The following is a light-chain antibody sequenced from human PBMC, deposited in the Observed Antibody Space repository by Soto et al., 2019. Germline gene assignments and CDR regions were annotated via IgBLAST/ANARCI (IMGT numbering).Light chain of an antibody. CDR1: QGINSY. CDR3: QQLNTYPSIT. J-gene: IGKJ5*01. CDR2: GAS. Sequence: DVQLTQSPSFLSASIGDRVTITCRASQGINSYLAWYQQKPGKAPRLLIYGASTLQSGVPSRFSGSGSGTEFTLTISSLQPEDFATYYCQQLNTYPSITFGQGTRLEIK. V-gene: IGKV1-9*01.